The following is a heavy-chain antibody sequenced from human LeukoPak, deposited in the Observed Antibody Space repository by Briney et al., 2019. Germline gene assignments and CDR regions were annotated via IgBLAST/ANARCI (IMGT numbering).Heavy chain of an antibody. CDR2: IIPILGIA. V-gene: IGHV1-69*04. D-gene: IGHD6-19*01. J-gene: IGHJ3*02. Sequence: SVKVSCKASGGTFSSYAISWVRQAPGQGLEWMGRIIPILGIANYAQKFQGRVTITADKSTSTAYMELSSLRSEDTAVYYCARSRIAVAGRHDIWGQGTMVTVSS. CDR3: ARSRIAVAGRHDI. CDR1: GGTFSSYA.